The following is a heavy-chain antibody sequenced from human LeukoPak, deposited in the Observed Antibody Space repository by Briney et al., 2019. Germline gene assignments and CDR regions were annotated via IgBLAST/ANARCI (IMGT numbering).Heavy chain of an antibody. J-gene: IGHJ3*02. CDR2: LSKSGNT. D-gene: IGHD3-9*01. V-gene: IGHV4-59*01. Sequence: SETLSLTCTVSGGSISSYYWSWIRLPPRKGLEWIGYLSKSGNTNYSPSLKSRVTIFGDTSKNQFCLKLSSVTAADTAVYYCARARYVNSFYAFDIWGQGTLATVSS. CDR3: ARARYVNSFYAFDI. CDR1: GGSISSYY.